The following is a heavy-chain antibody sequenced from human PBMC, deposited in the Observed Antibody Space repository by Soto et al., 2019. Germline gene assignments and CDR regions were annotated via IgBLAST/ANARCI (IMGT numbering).Heavy chain of an antibody. CDR2: SSGSGGST. CDR3: ARDSVSWWYWFDP. V-gene: IGHV3-23*01. J-gene: IGHJ5*02. D-gene: IGHD2-8*02. Sequence: EVHLLESGGGLVQPGGSLRLSCAASGFTFANYAMSWVRQAPGKGLEWVSGSSGSGGSTYYADSVRGRFTISRDNSKNTVYLQMNSLRAEDTAVYYCARDSVSWWYWFDPWGQGTLVTVSS. CDR1: GFTFANYA.